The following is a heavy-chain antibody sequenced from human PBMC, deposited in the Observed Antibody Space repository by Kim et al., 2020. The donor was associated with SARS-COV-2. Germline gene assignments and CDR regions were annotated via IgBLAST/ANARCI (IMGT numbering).Heavy chain of an antibody. D-gene: IGHD3-9*01. Sequence: SETLSLTCTVSGGSISSYYWSWIRQPPGKGLEWIGYIYYSGSTNYNPSLKSRVTISVDTSKNQFSLKLSSVTAADTAVYYCARVRAHSLFPFDYWGQGTLVTVSS. CDR3: ARVRAHSLFPFDY. CDR2: IYYSGST. J-gene: IGHJ4*02. V-gene: IGHV4-59*01. CDR1: GGSISSYY.